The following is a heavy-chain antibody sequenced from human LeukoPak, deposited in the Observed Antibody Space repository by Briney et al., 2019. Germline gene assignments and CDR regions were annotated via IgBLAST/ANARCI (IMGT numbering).Heavy chain of an antibody. CDR2: IYHSGST. J-gene: IGHJ6*03. Sequence: PSETLSLTCAVSGYSISSGYYWGWIRQPPGKGLEWIGSIYHSGSTYYNPPLKSRVTISVDTSKNQFSLKLSSVTAADTAVYYCARPGQRYYYYMDVWGKGTTVTVSS. D-gene: IGHD3-10*01. CDR3: ARPGQRYYYYMDV. CDR1: GYSISSGYY. V-gene: IGHV4-38-2*01.